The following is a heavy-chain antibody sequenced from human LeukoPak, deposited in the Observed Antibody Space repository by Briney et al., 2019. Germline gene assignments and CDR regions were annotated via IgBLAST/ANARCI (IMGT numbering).Heavy chain of an antibody. D-gene: IGHD1-26*01. CDR2: INPNSGGT. CDR3: ASLEGGSYDY. J-gene: IGHJ4*02. Sequence: ASVKVSCKASGGTFSSYAISWVRQAPGQGLEWMGWINPNSGGTNYAQKFQGRVTMTRDTSISTAYMELSRLRSDDTAVYYCASLEGGSYDYWGQGTLVTVSS. V-gene: IGHV1-2*02. CDR1: GGTFSSYA.